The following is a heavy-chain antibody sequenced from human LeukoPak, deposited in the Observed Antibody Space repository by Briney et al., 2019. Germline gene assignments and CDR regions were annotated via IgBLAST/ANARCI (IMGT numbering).Heavy chain of an antibody. CDR3: ARLLVAAGSPRTSYYYYYMAV. Sequence: SETLSLTCAVYGGSFSGYYWSWIRQPPGKGLEWIGEINHSGSTNYNPSLKSRVTISVDTSKNQFSLKLSSVTAADTAVYYCARLLVAAGSPRTSYYYYYMAVWGKGTTVTISS. CDR1: GGSFSGYY. J-gene: IGHJ6*03. CDR2: INHSGST. D-gene: IGHD2-15*01. V-gene: IGHV4-34*01.